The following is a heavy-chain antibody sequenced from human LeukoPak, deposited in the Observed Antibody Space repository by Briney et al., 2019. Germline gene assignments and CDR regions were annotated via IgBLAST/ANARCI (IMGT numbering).Heavy chain of an antibody. V-gene: IGHV3-23*01. J-gene: IGHJ4*02. D-gene: IGHD6-19*01. CDR2: ISGSGGTT. CDR3: ATGSLSSGWY. CDR1: GFTFSSYS. Sequence: GGSLRLSCAASGFTFSSYSMNWVRQAPGKGLEWVSAISGSGGTTYYADSVKGRFTISRDNSKNTLFLQMNSLRAEDTAVYYCATGSLSSGWYWGQGTLVTVSS.